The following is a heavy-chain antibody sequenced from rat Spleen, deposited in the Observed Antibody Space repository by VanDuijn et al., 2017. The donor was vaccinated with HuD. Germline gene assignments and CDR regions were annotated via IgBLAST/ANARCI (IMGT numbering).Heavy chain of an antibody. CDR1: GFTFNNYW. CDR3: GRGYYYSDPVDC. D-gene: IGHD1-1*01. Sequence: EVQLVESGGGLVQPGRSLKLSCVASGFTFNNYWMTWIRQAPGKGLEWVASITNTGGSTYYPDSVKGRFTISRDTAENTLYLQMSSLRSEDTATYYCGRGYYYSDPVDCWGQGVMVTVSS. V-gene: IGHV5-31*01. CDR2: ITNTGGST. J-gene: IGHJ2*01.